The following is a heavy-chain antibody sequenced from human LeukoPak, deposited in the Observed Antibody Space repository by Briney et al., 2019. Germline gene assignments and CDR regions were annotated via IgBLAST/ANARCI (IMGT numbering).Heavy chain of an antibody. CDR1: GFTFSSYG. CDR2: ISYDGSNK. V-gene: IGHV3-30*18. CDR3: AKCKVPAATYYYYYYGMDV. J-gene: IGHJ6*04. D-gene: IGHD2-2*01. Sequence: GGSPRLSCAASGFTFSSYGMHWVRQAPGKGLEWVAVISYDGSNKYYADSVKGRFTISRDNSKNTLYLQMNSLRAEDTAVYYCAKCKVPAATYYYYYYGMDVWGKGTTVTVSS.